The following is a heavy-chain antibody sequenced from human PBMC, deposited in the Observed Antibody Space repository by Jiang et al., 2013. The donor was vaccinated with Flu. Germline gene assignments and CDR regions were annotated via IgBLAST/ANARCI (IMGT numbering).Heavy chain of an antibody. V-gene: IGHV3-23*01. Sequence: LVQPGRSLRLSCAASGFTFSSYAMHWVRQAPGKGLEWVSAISGSGGSTYYADSVKGRFTISRDNSKNTLYLQMNSLRAEDTAVYYCAKGVGATRALDYWGQGTLVTVSS. D-gene: IGHD1-26*01. CDR3: AKGVGATRALDY. CDR1: GFTFSSYA. CDR2: ISGSGGST. J-gene: IGHJ4*02.